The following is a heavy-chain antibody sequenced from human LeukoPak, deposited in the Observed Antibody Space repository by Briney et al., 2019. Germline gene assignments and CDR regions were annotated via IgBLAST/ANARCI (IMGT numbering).Heavy chain of an antibody. CDR2: IKSKTDGGTT. CDR3: AHRDTTMVRVDY. CDR1: GFTFGNAW. D-gene: IGHD5-18*01. Sequence: PGGSLRLSCAASGFTFGNAWMSWVRQAPGKGLEWVGRIKSKTDGGTTDYAAPVKGRFTISRDDSKNTLYLQMNSLTTEDTAVYFCAHRDTTMVRVDYWGQGTLVTVSS. V-gene: IGHV3-15*01. J-gene: IGHJ4*02.